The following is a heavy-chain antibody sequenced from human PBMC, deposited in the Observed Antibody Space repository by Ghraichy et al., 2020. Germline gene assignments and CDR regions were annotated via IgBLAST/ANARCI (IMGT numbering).Heavy chain of an antibody. J-gene: IGHJ4*02. CDR2: IYGSGST. D-gene: IGHD1-26*01. CDR3: ARYSGNYRRPNFDY. CDR1: SGSLTSYY. V-gene: IGHV4-59*01. Sequence: SETLSLTCNVSSGSLTSYYWSWLRQPPGKGLEWIGYIYGSGSTNYNSSLKTRVTMSVDTSKNQFSLNLSSVTAADTAVYYCARYSGNYRRPNFDYWGQGTLVTVS.